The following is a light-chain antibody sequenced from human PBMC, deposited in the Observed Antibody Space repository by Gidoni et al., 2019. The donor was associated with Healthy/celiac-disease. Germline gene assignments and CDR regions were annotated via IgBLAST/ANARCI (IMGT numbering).Light chain of an antibody. CDR1: SGYSNYK. CDR3: GADHGSGSNFVSWV. Sequence: QPVLTQPPSASASLGASVTLTCTLSSGYSNYKVDWYQQRPGKGPRFVMRVSTGGIVGSKGDGIPDRFSVLGSGLNRYLTIKNIQEEDESDYHCGADHGSGSNFVSWVFGGGTKLTVL. J-gene: IGLJ3*02. CDR2: VSTGGIVG. V-gene: IGLV9-49*01.